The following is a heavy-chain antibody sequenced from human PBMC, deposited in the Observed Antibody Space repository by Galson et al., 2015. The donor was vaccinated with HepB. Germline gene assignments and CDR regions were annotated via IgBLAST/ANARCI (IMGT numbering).Heavy chain of an antibody. Sequence: SVKVSCKASGYTFTSYGISWVRQAPGQGLEWMGWISAYNGNTNYAQKLQGRVTMTTDTSTSTAYMELRSLRSDDTAVYYCARRVAESSSWYGTGWFDPWGQGTLVTVSS. CDR1: GYTFTSYG. CDR2: ISAYNGNT. J-gene: IGHJ5*02. CDR3: ARRVAESSSWYGTGWFDP. D-gene: IGHD6-13*01. V-gene: IGHV1-18*01.